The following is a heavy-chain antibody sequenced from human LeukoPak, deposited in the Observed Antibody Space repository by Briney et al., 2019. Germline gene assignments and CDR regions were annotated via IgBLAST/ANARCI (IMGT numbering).Heavy chain of an antibody. CDR3: ARESSIAVAGKGPDAFDI. CDR2: ISYDGSNK. V-gene: IGHV3-30-3*01. J-gene: IGHJ3*02. D-gene: IGHD6-19*01. CDR1: GFTFSSYA. Sequence: GRSLRLSCAASGFTFSSYAMHWVRQAPGKGLEWVAVISYDGSNKYYADSVKGRFTISRDNSKNTLYLQMNSLRAEDTAVYYCARESSIAVAGKGPDAFDIWGQGTMVTVSS.